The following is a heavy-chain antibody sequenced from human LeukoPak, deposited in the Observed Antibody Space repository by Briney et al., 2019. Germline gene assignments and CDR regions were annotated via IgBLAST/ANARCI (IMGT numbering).Heavy chain of an antibody. Sequence: SETLSLTCAVYGGSFSGYYWSWIRQPPGKGLEWIGEINHSGSTNYNPSLKSRVTISVDTSKNQFSLKLSSVTAADTAVYYCARDPGDCGGDCYSPPRALDIWGQGTMVTVSS. CDR2: INHSGST. CDR3: ARDPGDCGGDCYSPPRALDI. V-gene: IGHV4-34*01. CDR1: GGSFSGYY. D-gene: IGHD2-21*02. J-gene: IGHJ3*02.